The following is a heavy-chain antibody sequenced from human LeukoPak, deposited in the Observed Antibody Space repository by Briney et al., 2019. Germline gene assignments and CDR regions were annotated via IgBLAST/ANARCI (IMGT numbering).Heavy chain of an antibody. Sequence: PGGSLRLSCVASGFTFNSYAMSWVRQAPGKGLEWVSAISGSGGSTYYADSVKGRFTISRDNSKNTLYLQMNSLRVEDTAVYYCAKRSGYSSGWYDYWGQGTLVTVSS. CDR2: ISGSGGST. CDR1: GFTFNSYA. J-gene: IGHJ4*02. D-gene: IGHD6-19*01. CDR3: AKRSGYSSGWYDY. V-gene: IGHV3-23*01.